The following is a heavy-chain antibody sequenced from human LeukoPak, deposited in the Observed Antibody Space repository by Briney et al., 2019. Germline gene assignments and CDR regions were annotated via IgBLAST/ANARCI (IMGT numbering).Heavy chain of an antibody. V-gene: IGHV1-2*02. CDR1: GYTFMSYG. J-gene: IGHJ5*02. CDR2: INPNSGGT. CDR3: ARAQVTYQLLFNRFKKGWFDP. Sequence: ASVKVSCKASGYTFMSYGLHWLRQAPGQGLEWMGWINPNSGGTNYAQKFQGRVTMTRDTSISTAYMELSRLRSDDTAVYYCARAQVTYQLLFNRFKKGWFDPWGQGTLVTVSS. D-gene: IGHD2-2*01.